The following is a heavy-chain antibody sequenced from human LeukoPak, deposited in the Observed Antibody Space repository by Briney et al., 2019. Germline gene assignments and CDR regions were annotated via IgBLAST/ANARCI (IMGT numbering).Heavy chain of an antibody. V-gene: IGHV4-61*02. Sequence: SETLSLTCTVSGGSIGSDSYYWSWIRQPAGKGLEWIGRIYTSGSTNYNPSLKSRVTISVDTSKNQFSLKLSSVTAADTAVYYCARDSLYGYSYGRSFDYWGQGTLVTVSS. D-gene: IGHD5-18*01. CDR3: ARDSLYGYSYGRSFDY. CDR1: GGSIGSDSYY. CDR2: IYTSGST. J-gene: IGHJ4*02.